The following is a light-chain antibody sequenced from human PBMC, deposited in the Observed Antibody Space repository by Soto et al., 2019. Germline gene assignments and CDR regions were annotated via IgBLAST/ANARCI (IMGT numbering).Light chain of an antibody. CDR2: DVS. CDR1: SSDVGGFNY. V-gene: IGLV2-14*03. CDR3: SSYSSSSTFYV. J-gene: IGLJ1*01. Sequence: QSVLTQPGSVSGLPGQSITISCTGSSSDVGGFNYVSWYHQHPGKAPKLLMFDVSDRPSGVSSRFSGSKSGNTASLTISGLQTEDEGDYYCSSYSSSSTFYVFGTGTKVTVL.